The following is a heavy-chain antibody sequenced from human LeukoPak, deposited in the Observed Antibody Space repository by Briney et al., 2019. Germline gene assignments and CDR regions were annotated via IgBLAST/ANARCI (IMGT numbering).Heavy chain of an antibody. J-gene: IGHJ6*03. CDR2: INWNGGST. CDR1: GFTFDDYG. CDR3: ARGSDFWSGFYYYYYYMDV. V-gene: IGHV3-20*04. Sequence: PGGSLRLSCAASGFTFDDYGMSWVRQAPGKGLEWVSGINWNGGSTGYADSVKSRFTISRDNAKNSLYLQMNSLRAEDTALYYCARGSDFWSGFYYYYYYMDVWGKGTTVTVSS. D-gene: IGHD3-3*01.